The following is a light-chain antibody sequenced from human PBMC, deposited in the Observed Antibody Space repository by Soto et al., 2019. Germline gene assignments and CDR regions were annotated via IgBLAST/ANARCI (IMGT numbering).Light chain of an antibody. J-gene: IGKJ5*01. V-gene: IGKV1-27*01. CDR2: AAS. CDR3: QKYNSDPFT. CDR1: QGISSY. Sequence: DIQMTQSPSTLSGSVGDRVTITCRASQGISSYLAWYQQKPGKAPKLLIYAASTLQSGVPSRFSGSGSGTDFTLTISSLQPEDVATYYCQKYNSDPFTFGQGTRLEIK.